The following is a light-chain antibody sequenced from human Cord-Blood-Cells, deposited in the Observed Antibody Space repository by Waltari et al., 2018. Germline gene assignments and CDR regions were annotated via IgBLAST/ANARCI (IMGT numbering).Light chain of an antibody. CDR3: QQRSNWPYT. V-gene: IGKV3-11*01. J-gene: IGKJ2*01. CDR1: QSVSSY. CDR2: DAS. Sequence: EIVLTQSPATLSLSPGERATLSCRASQSVSSYLAWYQQKPGQAPSLLIYDASNRATGIPARFSGSGSGTDFTLTISGLEPEDFAVYYCQQRSNWPYTFGQGTTLEIK.